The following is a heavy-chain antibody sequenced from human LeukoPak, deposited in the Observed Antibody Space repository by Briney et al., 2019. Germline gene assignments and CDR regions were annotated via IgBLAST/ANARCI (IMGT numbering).Heavy chain of an antibody. CDR3: AKGRGGSGYWASDY. V-gene: IGHV3-23*01. CDR1: GFTFTSYA. D-gene: IGHD3-22*01. Sequence: PRGSLRLSCAASGFTFTSYAMKWVRQTPGKGLEWVSGISGSSGTTYYADSVKGRFTISRDNSKNTLYLQMNSLRAEDTAVYHCAKGRGGSGYWASDYWGRGTLVTVSS. CDR2: ISGSSGTT. J-gene: IGHJ4*02.